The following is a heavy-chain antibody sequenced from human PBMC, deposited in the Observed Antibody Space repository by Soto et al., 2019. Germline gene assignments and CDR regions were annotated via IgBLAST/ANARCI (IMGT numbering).Heavy chain of an antibody. V-gene: IGHV1-69*12. CDR1: GGTFSSYA. D-gene: IGHD4-17*01. CDR3: ARDNLYDYGGNYQPYYFDY. J-gene: IGHJ4*02. CDR2: IIPIFGTA. Sequence: QVQLVQSGAEVKKPGSSVKVSCKASGGTFSSYAISWVRQAPGQGLEWMGGIIPIFGTANYAQKFQGRVTMTADESTRTAYMELSSLRSEDTAVYYCARDNLYDYGGNYQPYYFDYWGQGTLVTVSS.